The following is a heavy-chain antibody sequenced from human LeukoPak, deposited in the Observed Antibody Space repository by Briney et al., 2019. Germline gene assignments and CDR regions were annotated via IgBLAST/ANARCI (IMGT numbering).Heavy chain of an antibody. V-gene: IGHV2-5*02. J-gene: IGHJ4*02. CDR3: AHGFDTSGDRPYYFDY. CDR2: VYWDDGE. D-gene: IGHD3-22*01. CDR1: GFSLTSRGVL. Sequence: SGPTLVNPTQTLTLTCTFSGFSLTSRGVLVGWIRQSPGKALEFLALVYWDDGERYSPSLTSRLSITKDTSKNQVILILTDVDPVDTATYYCAHGFDTSGDRPYYFDYWGQGILVTVSS.